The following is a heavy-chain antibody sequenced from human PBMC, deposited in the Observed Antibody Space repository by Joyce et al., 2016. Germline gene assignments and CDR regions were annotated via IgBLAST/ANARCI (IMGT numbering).Heavy chain of an antibody. V-gene: IGHV4-30-4*08. Sequence: QLQLQESGPGLVKPSQTLSLTCTVSGGSVSSGDSYWTWIRQHPGKGLEWIGYIYNSGSAYCNPSLKSRLTLSLGTSKNQVSLKLSSVTAADTAVYFCARGCSSTTCYITAFDMWGQGTLVTVSS. D-gene: IGHD2-2*02. J-gene: IGHJ3*02. CDR3: ARGCSSTTCYITAFDM. CDR1: GGSVSSGDSY. CDR2: IYNSGSA.